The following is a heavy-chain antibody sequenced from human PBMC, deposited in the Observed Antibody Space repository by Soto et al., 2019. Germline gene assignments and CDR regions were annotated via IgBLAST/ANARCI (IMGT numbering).Heavy chain of an antibody. CDR1: GASISTYY. J-gene: IGHJ4*02. D-gene: IGHD3-3*01. CDR2: IYNSGST. V-gene: IGHV4-30-4*08. Sequence: TLSLTCTVSGASISTYYWSWIRQPPGEGLEWIGHIYNSGSTYSNPSLRGRVTISVDTSKSQFSLKLSSVTAADTAVYYCARGPSADKIDFWGQGTLVTVSS. CDR3: ARGPSADKIDF.